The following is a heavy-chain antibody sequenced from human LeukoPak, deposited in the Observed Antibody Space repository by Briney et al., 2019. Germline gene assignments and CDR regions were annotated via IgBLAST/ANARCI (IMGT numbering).Heavy chain of an antibody. CDR2: IYPDDSDT. CDR1: GYSFTNYW. D-gene: IGHD6-6*01. Sequence: GESLKISCKGSGYSFTNYWIGWVRQMPGKGLEWIGIIYPDDSDTRYSPSFQGQVTFSVDKSTSTAFLQWNSLKASDTAMYYCARRDKPDYRRSSSTFNWFDPWGQGTLVIVSS. J-gene: IGHJ5*02. CDR3: ARRDKPDYRRSSSTFNWFDP. V-gene: IGHV5-51*01.